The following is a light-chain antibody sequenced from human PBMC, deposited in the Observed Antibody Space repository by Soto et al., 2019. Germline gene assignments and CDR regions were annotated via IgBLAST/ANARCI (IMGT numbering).Light chain of an antibody. CDR3: SSYAGSNIWV. CDR2: EVS. V-gene: IGLV2-8*01. J-gene: IGLJ3*02. CDR1: SSDVGNYNY. Sequence: QSVLTQSPSASGSPGQSVTISCTGTSSDVGNYNYVSWYQQHPGKAPKLMIYEVSKRPSGVPDRFSGSKSGNTASLTVSGXXXXXXXDYYCSSYAGSNIWVFGXXT.